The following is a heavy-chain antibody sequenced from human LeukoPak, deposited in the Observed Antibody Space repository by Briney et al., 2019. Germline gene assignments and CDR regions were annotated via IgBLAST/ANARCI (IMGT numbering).Heavy chain of an antibody. CDR2: ISSSSSYT. D-gene: IGHD6-13*01. V-gene: IGHV3-23*01. CDR3: ARGGLSSSWYGAYYYMDV. J-gene: IGHJ6*03. Sequence: GGSLRLSCAASGFTFSSYAMSWVRQAPGKGLEWVSSISSSSSYTYYADSVKGRFTISRDNSKNTLYLQMNSLRAEDTAVYYCARGGLSSSWYGAYYYMDVWGKGATVTISS. CDR1: GFTFSSYA.